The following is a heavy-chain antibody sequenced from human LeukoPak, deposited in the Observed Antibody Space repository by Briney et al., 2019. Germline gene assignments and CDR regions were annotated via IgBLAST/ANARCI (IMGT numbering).Heavy chain of an antibody. CDR2: IYTSGST. CDR3: ARGVEDIVVVPAALYYYYYMDV. CDR1: GESFSGYY. Sequence: SETLSLACGVYGESFSGYYWTWIRQPPGKGLEWIGRIYTSGSTNYNPSLKSRVTMSVDTSKNQSSLKLSSVTAADTAVYYCARGVEDIVVVPAALYYYYYMDVWGKGTTVTISS. J-gene: IGHJ6*03. D-gene: IGHD2-2*01. V-gene: IGHV4-59*10.